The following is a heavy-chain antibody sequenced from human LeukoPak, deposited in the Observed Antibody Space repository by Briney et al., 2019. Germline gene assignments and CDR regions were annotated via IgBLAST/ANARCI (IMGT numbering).Heavy chain of an antibody. Sequence: GGSLRLSCAASEFSVGSNYMTWVRQAPGKGLEWVSLIYSGGSTYYADSVKGRFTISRDNSKNTLYLQMNSLRAEDTAVYYCAKLYYLSPSLSVELTYFDYWGQGTLITVSS. D-gene: IGHD2-2*01. V-gene: IGHV3-66*04. J-gene: IGHJ4*02. CDR3: AKLYYLSPSLSVELTYFDY. CDR2: IYSGGST. CDR1: EFSVGSNY.